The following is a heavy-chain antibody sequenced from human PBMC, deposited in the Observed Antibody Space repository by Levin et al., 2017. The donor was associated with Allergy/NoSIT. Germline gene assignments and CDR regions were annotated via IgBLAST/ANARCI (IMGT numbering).Heavy chain of an antibody. J-gene: IGHJ1*01. CDR3: ARYNDYNAVEYFQH. V-gene: IGHV4-31*03. CDR2: IHYSGST. CDR1: GDSISSGDSY. D-gene: IGHD5-24*01. Sequence: PSETLSLTCTVSGDSISSGDSYWSWIRQHPGKGLEWIGYIHYSGSTYYNPSLKSRLGISVDTSKNQFSLKLTSVTAADTAVYYCARYNDYNAVEYFQHWGQGTLVTVSS.